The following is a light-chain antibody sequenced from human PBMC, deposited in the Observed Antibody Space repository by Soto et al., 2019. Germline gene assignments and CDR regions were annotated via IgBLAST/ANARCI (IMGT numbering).Light chain of an antibody. CDR2: EVS. Sequence: QSALTQPASVSGSPGQSITISCTGTSSDIGDYTRVSWYQQHPGKAPKLIIYEVSDRPSGVSNRFSGSKSGNTASLTISGLQTEDEADYYCCSYTSISTSAVFGGGTKLTVL. CDR1: SSDIGDYTR. J-gene: IGLJ2*01. CDR3: CSYTSISTSAV. V-gene: IGLV2-14*01.